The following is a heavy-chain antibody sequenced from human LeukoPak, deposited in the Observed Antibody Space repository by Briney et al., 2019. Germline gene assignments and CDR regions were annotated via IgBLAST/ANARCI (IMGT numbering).Heavy chain of an antibody. J-gene: IGHJ4*02. D-gene: IGHD6-19*01. Sequence: PGGSLGLSCAASGFTFSSYVMSWVRQAPGKGLEWVSAISGSGDNTYYADSVKGRFTISRDNAKNSLYLEMNSLRAEDTAVYYCARGDGNGWYAYWGQGVLVTVSS. CDR1: GFTFSSYV. CDR3: ARGDGNGWYAY. CDR2: ISGSGDNT. V-gene: IGHV3-23*01.